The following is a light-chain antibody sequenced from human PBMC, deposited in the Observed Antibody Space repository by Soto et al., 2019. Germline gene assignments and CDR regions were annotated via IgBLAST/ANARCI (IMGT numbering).Light chain of an antibody. J-gene: IGKJ1*01. CDR2: GAS. CDR3: QQYNNWPPWK. CDR1: QSVSIN. V-gene: IGKV3-15*01. Sequence: EVVMTQSPATLSLSPGERVTLSFRASQSVSINLAWYQQKPGQAPRLLIHGASTRAIGIPARFSGSGSGTEFTLTISSLQSEDFAVYYCQQYNNWPPWKCGQGTKGDIK.